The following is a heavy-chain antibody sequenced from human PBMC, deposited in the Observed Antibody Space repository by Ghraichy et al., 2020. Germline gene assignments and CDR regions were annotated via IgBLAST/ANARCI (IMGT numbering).Heavy chain of an antibody. CDR2: INHSGST. Sequence: SETLSLTCAVYGGSFSGYYWSWIRQPPGKGLEWIGEINHSGSTNYNPSLKSRVTISVDTSKNQFSLKLSSVTAADTAVYYCARLSQMVYAISDYYYYYMDVWGKGTTVTVSS. D-gene: IGHD2-8*01. J-gene: IGHJ6*03. V-gene: IGHV4-34*01. CDR3: ARLSQMVYAISDYYYYYMDV. CDR1: GGSFSGYY.